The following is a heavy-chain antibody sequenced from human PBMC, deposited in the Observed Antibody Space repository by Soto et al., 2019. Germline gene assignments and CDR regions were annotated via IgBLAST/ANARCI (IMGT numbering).Heavy chain of an antibody. Sequence: GGSLRLSCAASGFTFSSYAMHWVRQAPGKGLEWVAVISYDGSNKYYADSVKGRFTISRDNSKNTLYLQMNSLRAEDTAVYYCARDYQTIFGFDYWGQGTLVTVSS. CDR1: GFTFSSYA. V-gene: IGHV3-30-3*01. J-gene: IGHJ4*02. CDR2: ISYDGSNK. D-gene: IGHD3-3*01. CDR3: ARDYQTIFGFDY.